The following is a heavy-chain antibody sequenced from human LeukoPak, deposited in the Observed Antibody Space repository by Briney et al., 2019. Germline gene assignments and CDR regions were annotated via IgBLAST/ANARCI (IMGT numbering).Heavy chain of an antibody. CDR3: ARGGGIAAAGSFDY. CDR1: GGSFSGYY. J-gene: IGHJ4*02. V-gene: IGHV4-34*01. Sequence: SETLSLTCAVYGGSFSGYYWSWIRQPPGKGLEWIGEINHSGSTNYNPSLKSRVTISVDTSKNQFSLKLSSVTAADTAVYYCARGGGIAAAGSFDYWGQGTLVTVSS. CDR2: INHSGST. D-gene: IGHD6-13*01.